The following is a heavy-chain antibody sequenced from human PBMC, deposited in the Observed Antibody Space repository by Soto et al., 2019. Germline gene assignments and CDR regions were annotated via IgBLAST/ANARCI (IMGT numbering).Heavy chain of an antibody. J-gene: IGHJ5*02. V-gene: IGHV1-18*04. D-gene: IGHD3-9*01. CDR2: ISAYNGNT. CDR1: GYTFTSYG. Sequence: ASVKVSCKASGYTFTSYGISWVRQAPGQGLEWMGWISAYNGNTNYAQKLQGRVTMTTDTSTSTAYMELRSLRSDDTAVYYCATGYYDILTGYRPTWFDPWGQGTLVTVSS. CDR3: ATGYYDILTGYRPTWFDP.